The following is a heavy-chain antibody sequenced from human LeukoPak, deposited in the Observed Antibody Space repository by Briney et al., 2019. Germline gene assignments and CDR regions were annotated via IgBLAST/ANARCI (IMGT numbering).Heavy chain of an antibody. CDR2: INHSGST. D-gene: IGHD2-2*01. V-gene: IGHV4-34*01. CDR3: ARAGYCSSTSCLDRGAFDI. J-gene: IGHJ3*02. CDR1: GGSFSGYY. Sequence: SETLSLTCAVYGGSFSGYYWSWIRQPPGKGLEWIGEINHSGSTNYNPSLKSRVTISVDTSKNQFSLKLSSVTAADTAVYYCARAGYCSSTSCLDRGAFDIWGQGTMVTVSS.